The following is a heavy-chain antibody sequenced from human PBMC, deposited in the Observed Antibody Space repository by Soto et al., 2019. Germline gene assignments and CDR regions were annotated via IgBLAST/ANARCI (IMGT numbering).Heavy chain of an antibody. CDR1: GYTFSTYF. J-gene: IGHJ6*02. CDR3: ARGQGYYGSGSYYTTGGMDV. Sequence: ASVKLSCKASGYTFSTYFIHWVRQAPGQGLEWMGIINPTVHTTSYAQKFQGRVTMTSDTSTSTVYMELSSLRSEDTAAYYCARGQGYYGSGSYYTTGGMDVWGQGTTVTVSS. CDR2: INPTVHTT. D-gene: IGHD3-10*01. V-gene: IGHV1-46*01.